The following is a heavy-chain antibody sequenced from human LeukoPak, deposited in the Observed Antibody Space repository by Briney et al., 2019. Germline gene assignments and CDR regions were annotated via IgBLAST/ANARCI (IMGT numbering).Heavy chain of an antibody. J-gene: IGHJ4*02. CDR1: GGSISSSSYY. CDR2: IYYSGST. D-gene: IGHD6-19*01. V-gene: IGHV4-39*07. Sequence: SETLSLTCTVSGGSISSSSYYWGWIRQPPGKGLEWIGSIYYSGSTNYNPSLKSRVTISVDTSKNRFSLKLSSVTAADTAVYYCARLRYSSGSLTDWGQGTLVTVSS. CDR3: ARLRYSSGSLTD.